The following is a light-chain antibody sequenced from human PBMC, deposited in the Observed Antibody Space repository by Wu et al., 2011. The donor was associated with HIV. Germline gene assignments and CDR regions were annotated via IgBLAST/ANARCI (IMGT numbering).Light chain of an antibody. CDR2: GAS. J-gene: IGKJ3*01. CDR3: QQYNHWPPT. V-gene: IGKV3-15*01. CDR1: QSVSSAF. Sequence: TLSCRASQSVSSAFLAWYQQIPGQPPRLLIYGASTRATGVPARFSGSGSGTEFTLTISSLQSEDFAIHFCQQYNHWPPTFGPGTKVDIK.